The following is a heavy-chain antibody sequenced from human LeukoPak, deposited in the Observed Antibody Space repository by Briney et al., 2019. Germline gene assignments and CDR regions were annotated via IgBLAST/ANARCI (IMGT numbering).Heavy chain of an antibody. D-gene: IGHD3-3*01. CDR2: INHSGST. V-gene: IGHV4-34*01. CDR3: ARGLGYDFWSGYYFWFDP. CDR1: GGSFSGYY. J-gene: IGHJ5*02. Sequence: SETLSLTCAVYGGSFSGYYWSWIRQPPGKGLEGIGEINHSGSTNYNPSLKSRVTISVDTSKNQFSLKLSSVTAADTAVYYCARGLGYDFWSGYYFWFDPWGQGTLVTVSS.